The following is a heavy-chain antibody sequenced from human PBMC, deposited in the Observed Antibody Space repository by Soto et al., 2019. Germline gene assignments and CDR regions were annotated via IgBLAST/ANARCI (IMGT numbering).Heavy chain of an antibody. V-gene: IGHV4-39*01. CDR2: IYYSGST. CDR3: ARHRRGVEMVAFDI. Sequence: SETLSLTCTVSGGSISSSSYYWGWIRQPPGKGLEWIGSIYYSGSTYYNPSLKSRVTISVDTSKNQFSLKLSSVTAADTAVYYCARHRRGVEMVAFDIWGQGTMVTVSS. J-gene: IGHJ3*02. CDR1: GGSISSSSYY. D-gene: IGHD2-8*01.